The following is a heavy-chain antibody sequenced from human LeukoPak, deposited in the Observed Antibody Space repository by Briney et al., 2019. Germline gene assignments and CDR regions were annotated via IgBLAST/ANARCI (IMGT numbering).Heavy chain of an antibody. J-gene: IGHJ4*02. CDR3: AKDISPQIAAADS. V-gene: IGHV3-9*01. Sequence: GGSLRLSCSASGFTFRDYAMHWVRQAPGKGLEWVSGSTWSGDFIVYADSVKGRFTISRDNAKNSLYLQMDSLTDEDTALYYCAKDISPQIAAADSWGQGTLVIVSS. D-gene: IGHD6-13*01. CDR1: GFTFRDYA. CDR2: STWSGDFI.